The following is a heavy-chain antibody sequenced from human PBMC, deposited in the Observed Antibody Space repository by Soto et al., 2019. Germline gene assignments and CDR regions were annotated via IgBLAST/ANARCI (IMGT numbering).Heavy chain of an antibody. CDR1: GFTFSSYA. CDR3: ARAIGLQPWLLHYYYYGMDV. CDR2: ISYDGSNK. J-gene: IGHJ6*02. V-gene: IGHV3-30-3*01. D-gene: IGHD5-18*01. Sequence: LRLSCAASGFTFSSYAMHWVRQAPGKGLEWVAVISYDGSNKYYADSVKGRFTISRDNSKNTLYLQMNSLRAEDTAVYYCARAIGLQPWLLHYYYYGMDVWRRGTTVTVSS.